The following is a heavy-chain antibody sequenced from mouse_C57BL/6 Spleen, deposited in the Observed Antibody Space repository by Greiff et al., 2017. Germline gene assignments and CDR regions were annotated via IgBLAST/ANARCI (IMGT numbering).Heavy chain of an antibody. V-gene: IGHV10-3*01. CDR2: IRSKSSNYAT. Sequence: EVKLVESGGGLVQPKGSLKLSCAASGFTFNTYAMHWVRQAPGKGLEWVARIRSKSSNYATYYADSVKDRFTISRDDSQSMLYLQMNNLKTEDTAMYYGVRERYYSNLAWFAYWGQGTLVTVSA. D-gene: IGHD2-5*01. CDR1: GFTFNTYA. J-gene: IGHJ3*01. CDR3: VRERYYSNLAWFAY.